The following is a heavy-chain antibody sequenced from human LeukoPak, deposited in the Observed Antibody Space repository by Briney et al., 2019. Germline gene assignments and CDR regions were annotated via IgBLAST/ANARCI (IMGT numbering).Heavy chain of an antibody. V-gene: IGHV1-18*01. Sequence: ASAKVSCKASGYTFTSYGISWVRQAPGQGLEWMGWISAYNGNTNYAQKLQGRVTMTTDTSTSTAYMELRSLRSDDTAVYYCARGVAAAGIPYYYYYYMDVWGKGTTVTISS. CDR1: GYTFTSYG. J-gene: IGHJ6*03. CDR2: ISAYNGNT. CDR3: ARGVAAAGIPYYYYYYMDV. D-gene: IGHD6-13*01.